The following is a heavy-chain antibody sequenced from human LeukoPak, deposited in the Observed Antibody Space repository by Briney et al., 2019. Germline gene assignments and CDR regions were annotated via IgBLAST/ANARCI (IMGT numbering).Heavy chain of an antibody. J-gene: IGHJ5*02. Sequence: SETLSLTCTVSGASISSGGYYWSWIRQPPGKGLEWIGYIYHSGSTYYNPSLKSRVTISVDRSKNQFSLKLNSVTAADTAVYYCARSAGSYLEANWFDPWGQGTLVTVSS. CDR1: GASISSGGYY. CDR3: ARSAGSYLEANWFDP. D-gene: IGHD3-16*02. V-gene: IGHV4-30-2*01. CDR2: IYHSGST.